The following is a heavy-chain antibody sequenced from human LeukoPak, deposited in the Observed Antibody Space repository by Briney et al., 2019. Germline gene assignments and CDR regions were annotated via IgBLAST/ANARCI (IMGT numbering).Heavy chain of an antibody. D-gene: IGHD2-2*02. Sequence: PSETLSLTCTAYGGSFSDYYWNWIRQPPGKGLEWIGEINHSGSTNYNPSLKSRVTILLDTSKKQFSLRLSSVTAADTAVYYRARGGYITWFDPWGQGTLVTVSS. CDR3: ARGGYITWFDP. V-gene: IGHV4-34*01. CDR1: GGSFSDYY. J-gene: IGHJ5*02. CDR2: INHSGST.